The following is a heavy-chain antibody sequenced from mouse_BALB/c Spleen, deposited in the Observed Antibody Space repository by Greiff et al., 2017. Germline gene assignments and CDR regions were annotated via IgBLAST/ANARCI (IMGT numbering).Heavy chain of an antibody. J-gene: IGHJ2*01. CDR1: GFTFSSYA. CDR2: ISSGGSYT. D-gene: IGHD1-1*01. Sequence: EVKLVESGGGLVKPGGSLKLSCAASGFTFSSYAMSWVRQTPEKRLEWVATISSGGSYTYYPDSVKGRFTISRDNAKNTLYLQMSSLRSEDTAMYYCARENYGGFDYWGQGTTLTVSS. CDR3: ARENYGGFDY. V-gene: IGHV5-9-3*01.